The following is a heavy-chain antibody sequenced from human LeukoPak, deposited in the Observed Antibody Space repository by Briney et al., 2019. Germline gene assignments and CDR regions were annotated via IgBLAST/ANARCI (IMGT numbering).Heavy chain of an antibody. Sequence: GGSLRLSCAVSGFTLSSNWMHWVRQAPGKGLEWVSRMNEDGSGTSYADSVQGRFTISRDNAKSTVYLQMNSLRAEDSAVYYCATVFDYWGQGTLVTVSS. V-gene: IGHV3-74*01. CDR1: GFTLSSNW. CDR2: MNEDGSGT. J-gene: IGHJ4*02. CDR3: ATVFDY.